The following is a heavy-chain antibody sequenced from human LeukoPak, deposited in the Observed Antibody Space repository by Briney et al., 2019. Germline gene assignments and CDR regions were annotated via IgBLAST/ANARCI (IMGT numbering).Heavy chain of an antibody. J-gene: IGHJ4*02. CDR3: ARLRRVGATQSHSDF. CDR1: GYSFNTYW. Sequence: GESLKISCKGSGYSFNTYWIAWVRQMPGKGLEGMGIIYPGDSDTRYSPSFQGQVTISADKSISAAYAQWNSLKASDAAIYYCARLRRVGATQSHSDFWGQGTLVTVSS. V-gene: IGHV5-51*01. CDR2: IYPGDSDT. D-gene: IGHD1-26*01.